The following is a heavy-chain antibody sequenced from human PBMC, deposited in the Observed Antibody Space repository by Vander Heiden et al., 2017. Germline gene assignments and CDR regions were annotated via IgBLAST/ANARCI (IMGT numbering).Heavy chain of an antibody. CDR2: IKPNRGGT. D-gene: IGHD6-19*01. Sequence: QVQMVQSGAEVKKPGASVKVSCKASGYTFTGYYMHWVRQAPGQGLEWMGWIKPNRGGTNDAQKFQGRVTMTRDTSISTAYMELSRLRSDDTAVYDCAKGSEELGGWGQGTLVTVSS. CDR1: GYTFTGYY. J-gene: IGHJ4*02. V-gene: IGHV1-2*02. CDR3: AKGSEELGG.